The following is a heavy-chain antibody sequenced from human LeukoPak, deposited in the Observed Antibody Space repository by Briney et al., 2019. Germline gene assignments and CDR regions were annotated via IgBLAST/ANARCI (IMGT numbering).Heavy chain of an antibody. J-gene: IGHJ4*02. Sequence: GGSLRLSCAASGFTFSSYGMHWVRQAPGKGLEWVAVISYDGSNEYYADSVKGRFTISRDNSKNTLYLQMNSLRAEDTAVYYCAKEAHYDILTGYYKPNPFDYWGQGTLVTVSS. V-gene: IGHV3-30*18. CDR1: GFTFSSYG. CDR2: ISYDGSNE. CDR3: AKEAHYDILTGYYKPNPFDY. D-gene: IGHD3-9*01.